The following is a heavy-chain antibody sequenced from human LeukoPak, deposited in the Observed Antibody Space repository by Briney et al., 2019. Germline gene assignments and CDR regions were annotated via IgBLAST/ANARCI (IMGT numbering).Heavy chain of an antibody. J-gene: IGHJ3*02. V-gene: IGHV3-23*01. Sequence: GGSLRLSCVASGFTFSSYAMTWVRQAPGKGLEWVSSIGVSDSSTYYEDSVKGRFTISRDNSKNTLYLQMNSLRAEDTAVYYCAKVSIWGQGTMVTVSS. CDR3: AKVSI. CDR1: GFTFSSYA. CDR2: IGVSDSST.